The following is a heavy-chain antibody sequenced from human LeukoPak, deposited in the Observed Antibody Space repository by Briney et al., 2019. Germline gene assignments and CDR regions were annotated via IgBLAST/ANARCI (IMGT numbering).Heavy chain of an antibody. CDR1: GGSISSHY. V-gene: IGHV4-59*11. CDR3: ARGGYSGCDY. J-gene: IGHJ4*02. Sequence: SETLSLTCTVSGGSISSHYWSWIRQPPGKGLEWIGYIYYSGSTNYNPSPKSRVTISVDTSKNQFSLKLSSVTAADTAVYYCARGGYSGCDYWGQGTLVTVSS. CDR2: IYYSGST. D-gene: IGHD5-12*01.